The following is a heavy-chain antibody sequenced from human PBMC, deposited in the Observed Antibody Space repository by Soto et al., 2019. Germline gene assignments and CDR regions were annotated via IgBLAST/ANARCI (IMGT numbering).Heavy chain of an antibody. V-gene: IGHV4-30-4*08. CDR2: IHYSGSI. D-gene: IGHD2-21*02. Sequence: LCGGSISYAYYHWTWIRQSPGKGLEWIGYIHYSGSIIYNPSFKSRVTISVDTSKNQFSLQLSSVTAADTAVYFCAREDDGGDRDYYGLDVWGQGTTVTVSS. CDR1: GGSISYAYYH. J-gene: IGHJ6*02. CDR3: AREDDGGDRDYYGLDV.